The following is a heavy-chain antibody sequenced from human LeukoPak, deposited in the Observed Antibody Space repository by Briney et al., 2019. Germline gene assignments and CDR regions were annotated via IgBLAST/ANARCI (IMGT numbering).Heavy chain of an antibody. J-gene: IGHJ4*02. CDR1: GYTFTNYG. CDR2: ISTYSGNT. D-gene: IGHD6-13*01. CDR3: ARGRAAADDFDY. V-gene: IGHV1-18*04. Sequence: ASVKVSCKASGYTFTNYGISWVRQAPGQGLEWMGWISTYSGNTNYVQKLQGRVTMTTDTSTNTAYMELRSLRSDDTAVYYCARGRAAADDFDYWGQGTLVTVFS.